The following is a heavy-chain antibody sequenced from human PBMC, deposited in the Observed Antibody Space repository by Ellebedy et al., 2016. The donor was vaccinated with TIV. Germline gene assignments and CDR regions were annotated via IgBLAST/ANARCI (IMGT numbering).Heavy chain of an antibody. J-gene: IGHJ5*02. CDR3: ARDPRSPLAVAAYGLSNNWFDP. CDR1: GFTFSSYS. D-gene: IGHD6-19*01. V-gene: IGHV3-21*01. CDR2: ISSSSSYI. Sequence: GESLKISCAASGFTFSSYSMNWVRQAPGKGLEWVSSISSSSSYIYYADSVKGRFTISRDNAKNSLYLQMNSLRAEDTAVYYCARDPRSPLAVAAYGLSNNWFDPWGQGTLVTVSS.